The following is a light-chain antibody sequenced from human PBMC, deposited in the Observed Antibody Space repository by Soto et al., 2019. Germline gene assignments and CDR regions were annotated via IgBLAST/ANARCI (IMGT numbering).Light chain of an antibody. CDR1: QSISSY. Sequence: DIQMTQSPSSLSASVGDRVTITCRASQSISSYLNWYQQKPGKAPKLLIYGASTLQSGVPSRFSGSGSGTDFTLTISSLQPEDFATYYCQQSYSIPQTFGQGTKV. CDR2: GAS. J-gene: IGKJ1*01. CDR3: QQSYSIPQT. V-gene: IGKV1-39*01.